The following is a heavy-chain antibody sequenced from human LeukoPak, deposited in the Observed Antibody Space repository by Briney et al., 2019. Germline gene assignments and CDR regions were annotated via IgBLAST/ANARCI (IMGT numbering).Heavy chain of an antibody. CDR2: ISAYNGNT. J-gene: IGHJ4*02. CDR1: GHTFIDYY. V-gene: IGHV1-18*04. D-gene: IGHD1-26*01. CDR3: ARSDSGSYLDY. Sequence: ASVKVSCKASGHTFIDYYMHWVRQAPGQGLEWMGWISAYNGNTNYAQKLQGRVTMTTDTSTSTAYMELRSLRSDDTAVYYCARSDSGSYLDYWGQGTLVTVSS.